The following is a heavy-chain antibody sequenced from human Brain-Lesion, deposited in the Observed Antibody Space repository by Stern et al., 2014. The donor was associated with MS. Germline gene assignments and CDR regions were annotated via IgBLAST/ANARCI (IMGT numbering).Heavy chain of an antibody. Sequence: VQLEESGPGLVKPSQTLSLTCTVSGGSISSGAYYWTWIRQHPEKGLEWIGNIFSSGSTRYSPSLTSRIIISSDTSRNQFALKLSSVTAADTAVYYCARGSWEPPQHTGVLDIWGQGTMGTVS. CDR3: ARGSWEPPQHTGVLDI. J-gene: IGHJ3*02. CDR1: GGSISSGAYY. V-gene: IGHV4-31*03. D-gene: IGHD1-26*01. CDR2: IFSSGST.